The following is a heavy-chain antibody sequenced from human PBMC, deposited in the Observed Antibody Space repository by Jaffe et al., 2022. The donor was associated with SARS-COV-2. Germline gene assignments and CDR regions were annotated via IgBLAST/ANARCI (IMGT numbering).Heavy chain of an antibody. CDR2: ISKDGSNK. CDR3: AKGELGMDAGIDY. J-gene: IGHJ4*02. V-gene: IGHV3-30*18. D-gene: IGHD7-27*01. CDR1: EFTFSSYG. Sequence: QGQLVESGGGVVQPGRSLRLSCAASEFTFSSYGMHWVRQAPGKGLEWVAVISKDGSNKYYADSVKGRFTISRDYSKKTVFLQMNSLRAEDTAVYYCAKGELGMDAGIDYWGQGTLVTVSS.